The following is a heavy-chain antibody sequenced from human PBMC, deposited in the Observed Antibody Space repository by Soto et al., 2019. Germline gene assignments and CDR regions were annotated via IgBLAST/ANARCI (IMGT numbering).Heavy chain of an antibody. D-gene: IGHD1-26*01. CDR1: GGSISSYS. V-gene: IGHV4-59*01. Sequence: ETLSLTCTVSGGSISSYSWAWIRQPPGKGLECIGYINYSGSTNYNPSLKSRVTISADTSKNQVSLKLTSVTTADTAVYYCARDQGVGADHNWFDPWGQGTLVTVSS. CDR2: INYSGST. CDR3: ARDQGVGADHNWFDP. J-gene: IGHJ5*02.